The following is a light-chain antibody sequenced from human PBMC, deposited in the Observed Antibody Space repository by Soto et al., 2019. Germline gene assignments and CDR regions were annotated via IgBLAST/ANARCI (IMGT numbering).Light chain of an antibody. CDR3: HQYSTYSWT. CDR1: QTISTL. J-gene: IGKJ1*01. CDR2: KAS. Sequence: DIQMTQSHTTLSAAVGDRVTITCRASQTISTLLAWYQQRPGKAPNLLIYKASSLESGVPSRFSGSGSGTEFTLTISSLQPDDFATYFCHQYSTYSWTFGQGTKVEVK. V-gene: IGKV1-5*03.